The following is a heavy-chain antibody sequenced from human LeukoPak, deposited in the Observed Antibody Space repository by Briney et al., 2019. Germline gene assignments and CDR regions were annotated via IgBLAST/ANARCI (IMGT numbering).Heavy chain of an antibody. CDR3: ARGGWNTYCSSTSCFDY. J-gene: IGHJ4*02. V-gene: IGHV3-7*01. CDR1: GFTFSSYW. CDR2: INQNGSEK. D-gene: IGHD2-2*01. Sequence: GGSLRLSCAVPGFTFSSYWMNWVRQAPGKGLEWVANINQNGSEKYYVDSVKGRFTISRDDAKNSLYLQMNSLRGEDTAVYYCARGGWNTYCSSTSCFDYWGQGTLVTVSS.